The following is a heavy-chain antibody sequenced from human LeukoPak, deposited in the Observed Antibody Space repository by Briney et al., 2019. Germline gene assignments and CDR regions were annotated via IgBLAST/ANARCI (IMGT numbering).Heavy chain of an antibody. J-gene: IGHJ4*02. V-gene: IGHV1-46*01. CDR2: IKPSDGST. CDR1: GYTFTGYY. D-gene: IGHD4-11*01. Sequence: RAASVKVSCEASGYTFTGYYMHWVRQAPGQGLEWMGIIKPSDGSTIYAQKFQGRVTMTSDTSTTTVYMEVSSLRSDDTAVYYCARLDYSKFDYWGQGILVTVSS. CDR3: ARLDYSKFDY.